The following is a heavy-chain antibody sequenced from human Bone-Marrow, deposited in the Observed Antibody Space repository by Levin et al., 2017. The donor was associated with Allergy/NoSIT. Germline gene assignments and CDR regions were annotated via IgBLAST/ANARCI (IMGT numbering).Heavy chain of an antibody. V-gene: IGHV2-5*02. CDR2: IYWDDDR. CDR1: GFSFSSSGVG. D-gene: IGHD1-26*01. CDR3: AHSHVWDDAFDV. Sequence: SGPTLVKPTQTLTLTCSFSGFSFSSSGVGVGWIRQPPGKALEWLAIIYWDDDRRYRPSLKSRLTVTKDTSKNQVVLTMTNMDPVDTATYYCAHSHVWDDAFDVWGQGTQVTVSS. J-gene: IGHJ3*01.